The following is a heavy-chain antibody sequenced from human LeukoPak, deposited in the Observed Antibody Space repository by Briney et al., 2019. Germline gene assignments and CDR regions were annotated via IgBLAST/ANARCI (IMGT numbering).Heavy chain of an antibody. J-gene: IGHJ4*02. D-gene: IGHD3-16*02. CDR2: IGSTGEST. CDR3: ATYVWETYRFSD. Sequence: GGSLGISCAASGFSFSSRALSWVRQAPGKGLEWVSTIGSTGESTFYADSVKGRFTISRDNSKDTLYLQLNSLRAEDTAIYYCATYVWETYRFSDWGQGTLVTVSS. V-gene: IGHV3-23*01. CDR1: GFSFSSRA.